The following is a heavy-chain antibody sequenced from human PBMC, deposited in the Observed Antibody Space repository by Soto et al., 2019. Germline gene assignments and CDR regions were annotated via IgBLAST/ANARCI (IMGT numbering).Heavy chain of an antibody. J-gene: IGHJ3*02. Sequence: QVQLVQSGAEVKKPGSSVKVSCKASGGTFSSYAISWVRQAPGQGLEWMGGIIPIFGTANYAQKFQGRVTITADESTSTAYMELSSLRSEDTAVYYCARVSYDILTETPGGAFDIWGQGTMVTVSS. D-gene: IGHD3-9*01. V-gene: IGHV1-69*12. CDR1: GGTFSSYA. CDR3: ARVSYDILTETPGGAFDI. CDR2: IIPIFGTA.